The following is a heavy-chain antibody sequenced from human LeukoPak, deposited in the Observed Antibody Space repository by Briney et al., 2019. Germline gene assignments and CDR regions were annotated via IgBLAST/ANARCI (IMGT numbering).Heavy chain of an antibody. CDR2: ISSSGSTI. CDR3: ARELTYCGSGRPPGY. Sequence: TGGSLRLSCAASGFTFSDYYMSWIRQAPGKGLEWVSYISSSGSTIYYADSVKGRFTISRDNAKNSLYLQMNSLRAEDTAVYYCARELTYCGSGRPPGYWGQGTLVTVSS. V-gene: IGHV3-11*01. J-gene: IGHJ4*02. D-gene: IGHD3-10*01. CDR1: GFTFSDYY.